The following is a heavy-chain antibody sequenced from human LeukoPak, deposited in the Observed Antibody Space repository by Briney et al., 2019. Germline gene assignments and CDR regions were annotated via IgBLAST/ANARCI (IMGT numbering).Heavy chain of an antibody. Sequence: ETLSLTCTVSGGSVSSGSYYWSWIRQPPGKGLEWVSVIYSGGGIYYADSVKGRFTISRDNSKNTLYLQMNSLRAEDTAVYYCAEELGSTNTYWGQGTLVTVSS. CDR3: AEELGSTNTY. J-gene: IGHJ4*02. CDR2: IYSGGGI. CDR1: GGSVSSGSYY. D-gene: IGHD7-27*01. V-gene: IGHV3-53*01.